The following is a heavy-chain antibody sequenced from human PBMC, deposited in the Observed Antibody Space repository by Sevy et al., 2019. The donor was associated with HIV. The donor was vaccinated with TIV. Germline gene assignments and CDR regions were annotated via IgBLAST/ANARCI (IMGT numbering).Heavy chain of an antibody. CDR1: GGTFSSYA. V-gene: IGHV1-69*13. J-gene: IGHJ6*02. Sequence: ASVTVSCKASGGTFSSYAISWVRQAPGQGLEWMGGIIPIFGTANYAQKFQGRVTITADESTSTAYMELSSLRSEDTAVYYCARDDPYYYGMDVWGQGTTVTVSS. CDR2: IIPIFGTA. CDR3: ARDDPYYYGMDV.